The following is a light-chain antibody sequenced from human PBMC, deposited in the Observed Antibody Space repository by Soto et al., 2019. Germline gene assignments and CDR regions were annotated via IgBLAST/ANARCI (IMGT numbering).Light chain of an antibody. CDR2: GAS. J-gene: IGKJ2*01. V-gene: IGKV3-20*01. CDR3: QQYASPPYT. Sequence: EIVLTQSPGTLSLSPGERATLSCRASQSVSSGYLAWYQQKPGQAPRLLIYGASGRATGIPDRFSGSGSGTDFTLTISRLESADAEVYCCQQYASPPYTFGLGTKLEIK. CDR1: QSVSSGY.